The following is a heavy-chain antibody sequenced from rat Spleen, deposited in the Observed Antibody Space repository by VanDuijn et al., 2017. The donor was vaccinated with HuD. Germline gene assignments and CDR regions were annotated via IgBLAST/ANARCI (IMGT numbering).Heavy chain of an antibody. CDR3: ARHGLYSNYGWFAY. CDR2: ISSGGGDT. CDR1: GFTFSGFP. V-gene: IGHV5-25*01. J-gene: IGHJ3*01. Sequence: EVQLVESGGGLVQPGRSLKLSCAASGFTFSGFPMAWVRQAPKKGLEWVASISSGGGDTYYPDSVKDRFTISRDNAKSTLYLQMDSLISEDTASYYCARHGLYSNYGWFAYWGQGTLVTVSS. D-gene: IGHD1-10*01.